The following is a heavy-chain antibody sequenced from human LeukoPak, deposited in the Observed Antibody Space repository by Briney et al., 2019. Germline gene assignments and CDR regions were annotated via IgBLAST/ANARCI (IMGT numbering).Heavy chain of an antibody. Sequence: PGGSLRLSCAASGFTFSSYGMHWVRQAPGKGLEWVAFIRYDGSNKYYADSVKGRFTISRDNSKNTLYLQMNSLRAEDTAVYYCAKGNYDILTGYIYYFDYWGQGTLVTVSS. D-gene: IGHD3-9*01. V-gene: IGHV3-30*02. CDR1: GFTFSSYG. J-gene: IGHJ4*02. CDR2: IRYDGSNK. CDR3: AKGNYDILTGYIYYFDY.